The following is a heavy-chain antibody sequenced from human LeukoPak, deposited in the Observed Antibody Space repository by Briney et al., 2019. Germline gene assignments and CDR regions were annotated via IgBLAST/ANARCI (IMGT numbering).Heavy chain of an antibody. Sequence: PETLSLTCTVSGGSISSYYWSWIRQPAGKGLEWIGRIYTSGSTNYNPSLKSRVTMSVDTSKNQFSLKLSSVTAADTAVYYCARDYSSSWYGDAFDIWGQGTMVTVSS. CDR3: ARDYSSSWYGDAFDI. J-gene: IGHJ3*02. CDR2: IYTSGST. CDR1: GGSISSYY. V-gene: IGHV4-4*07. D-gene: IGHD6-13*01.